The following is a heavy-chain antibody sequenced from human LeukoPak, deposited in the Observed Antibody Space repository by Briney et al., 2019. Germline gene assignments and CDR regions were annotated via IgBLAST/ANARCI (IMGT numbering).Heavy chain of an antibody. CDR3: ARVESEIAPSHPYNWFDP. CDR1: GGSISSGDYY. J-gene: IGHJ5*02. CDR2: IYYSGST. V-gene: IGHV4-30-4*01. Sequence: PSETLSLTCTVSGGSISSGDYYWSWIRQPPGKGREWIGYIYYSGSTYYNPSLKSRVTISVDTSKNQFSLKLSSVTAADTAVYYCARVESEIAPSHPYNWFDPWGQGTLVTVSS. D-gene: IGHD6-13*01.